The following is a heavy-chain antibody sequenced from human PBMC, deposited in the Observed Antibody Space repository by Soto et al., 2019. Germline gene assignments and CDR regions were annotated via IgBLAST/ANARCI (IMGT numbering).Heavy chain of an antibody. CDR2: ISGRGGST. Sequence: PGGSLRLSCAASGFTFSGSAMHWVRQAPGKGLEWVSAISGRGGSTYYADSVKGRFTISRDNSKNTPYLQMNSLRAEDTAVYYCAKDPRYSYFDYWGQGTLVTVSS. D-gene: IGHD5-12*01. V-gene: IGHV3-23*01. CDR3: AKDPRYSYFDY. CDR1: GFTFSGSA. J-gene: IGHJ4*02.